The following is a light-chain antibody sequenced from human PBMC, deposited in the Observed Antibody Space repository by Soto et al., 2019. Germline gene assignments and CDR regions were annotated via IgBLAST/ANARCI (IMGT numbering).Light chain of an antibody. Sequence: DIQLTQSPSFLSASVGDRVTITCRASQGISSYLAWYQQKPGKAPKLLIYAASTLQSGVPSRFSGSGSGTESTLTISSLQPEDFATYYCQQLNSYPRITFGQGTRLEIK. CDR3: QQLNSYPRIT. V-gene: IGKV1-9*01. J-gene: IGKJ5*01. CDR2: AAS. CDR1: QGISSY.